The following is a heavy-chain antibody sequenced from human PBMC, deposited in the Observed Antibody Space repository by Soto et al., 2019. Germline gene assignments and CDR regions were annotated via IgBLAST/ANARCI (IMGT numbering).Heavy chain of an antibody. D-gene: IGHD5-18*01. CDR2: IFPADSVT. CDR3: TATLNTAMDG. J-gene: IGHJ6*01. Sequence: GASLKISCNGSQYNLMNFWVGGVRQMPGKGLEWMGIIFPADSVTRFGPSFQGRVTMSVDKSTYTAYLQWSSLEASDTARYYWTATLNTAMDGWRQGIPVT. CDR1: QYNLMNFW. V-gene: IGHV5-51*01.